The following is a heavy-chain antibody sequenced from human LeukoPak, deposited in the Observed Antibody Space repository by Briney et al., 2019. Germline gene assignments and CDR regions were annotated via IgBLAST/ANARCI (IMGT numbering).Heavy chain of an antibody. V-gene: IGHV1-2*02. CDR1: GYTFTDSY. CDR2: INPNSGAT. J-gene: IGHJ5*02. D-gene: IGHD5-12*01. CDR3: ARRALFGDSGYDYNWFDP. Sequence: ASVKVSCKASGYTFTDSYIHWVRQAPGQGLEWMGWINPNSGATNFAQKFQGRVTMTRDTSISTAYMELSRLRSNDTAVYYCARRALFGDSGYDYNWFDPWGQGTLVTVSS.